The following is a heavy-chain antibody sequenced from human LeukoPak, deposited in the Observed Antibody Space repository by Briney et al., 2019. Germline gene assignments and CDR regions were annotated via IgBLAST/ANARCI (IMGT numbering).Heavy chain of an antibody. Sequence: ASVKVSCKASGYTFTSYDINWVRQATGQGLEWMGWMNPNSGNTGYAQKFQGRVTITRNTSISTAYMELSSLRSEDTAVYYCARGLGVVPAAPSQDFDYWGQGTLATVSS. V-gene: IGHV1-8*03. CDR2: MNPNSGNT. CDR1: GYTFTSYD. D-gene: IGHD2-2*01. CDR3: ARGLGVVPAAPSQDFDY. J-gene: IGHJ4*02.